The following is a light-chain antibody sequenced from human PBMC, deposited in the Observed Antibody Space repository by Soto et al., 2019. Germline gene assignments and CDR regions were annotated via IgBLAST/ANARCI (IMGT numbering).Light chain of an antibody. V-gene: IGLV2-14*01. CDR3: SSYTRNSTLV. Sequence: QSALTQPASVSGSPGQSITISCTGTSSDVGGYNYVSWYKQHPGKAPKFMIYEVSNRPSGVSNRFSGSKSGNTASLTISGLQAEDEADYYCSSYTRNSTLVFGGGTKVTVL. J-gene: IGLJ2*01. CDR2: EVS. CDR1: SSDVGGYNY.